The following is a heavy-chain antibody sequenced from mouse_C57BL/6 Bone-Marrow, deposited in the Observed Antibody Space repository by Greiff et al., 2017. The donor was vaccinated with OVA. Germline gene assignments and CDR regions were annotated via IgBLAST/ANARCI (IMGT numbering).Heavy chain of an antibody. J-gene: IGHJ3*01. Sequence: EVMLVESGAELVRPGASVKLSCTASGFNIKDDYMHWVKQRPEQGLEWIGWIDPENGDTEYASKFQGKATITADTSSNTAYLQLSSLTSEDTAVYYCTTRWLHPGFAYWGQGTLVTVSA. D-gene: IGHD2-3*01. CDR1: GFNIKDDY. V-gene: IGHV14-4*01. CDR3: TTRWLHPGFAY. CDR2: IDPENGDT.